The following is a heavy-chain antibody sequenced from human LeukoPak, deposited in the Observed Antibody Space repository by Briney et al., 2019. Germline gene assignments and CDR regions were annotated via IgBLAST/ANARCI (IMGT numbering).Heavy chain of an antibody. V-gene: IGHV3-74*01. J-gene: IGHJ4*02. Sequence: PGGSLRLSCAASGFTFSRYWMHWVRQAPGKGLVWVSRIKSDGSSTNYADSVKGRFTISRDNSKNTLYLQMNSLRAEDTAVYYCARVGSGYCSSTSCSNYFDYWGQGTLVTVSS. CDR2: IKSDGSST. D-gene: IGHD2-2*01. CDR1: GFTFSRYW. CDR3: ARVGSGYCSSTSCSNYFDY.